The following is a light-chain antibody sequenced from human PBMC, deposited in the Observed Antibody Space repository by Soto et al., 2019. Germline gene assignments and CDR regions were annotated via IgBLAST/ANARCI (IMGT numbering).Light chain of an antibody. CDR2: GAS. V-gene: IGKV3-20*01. CDR3: QQYGSSPIT. CDR1: QSVNTNY. Sequence: EIVLTQSPGTLSLSPGERATLSCRASQSVNTNYLAWYQQKSGQAPRLLIYGASSRATGIPDRFSGSGSGTDFTLTISRLEPDDFAAYFCQQYGSSPITFGQGKRLEIK. J-gene: IGKJ5*01.